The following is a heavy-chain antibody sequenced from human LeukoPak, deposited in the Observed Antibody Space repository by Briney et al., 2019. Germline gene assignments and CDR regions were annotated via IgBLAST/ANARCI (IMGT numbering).Heavy chain of an antibody. CDR2: INHSGST. V-gene: IGHV4-34*01. CDR1: GGSFSGYY. J-gene: IGHJ4*02. CDR3: ARLLKTDSSSDY. Sequence: SETLSLTCAVYGGSFSGYYWSWIRQPPGKGLEWIGEINHSGSTNYNPSLKSRVTIAVDTSKNQFSLRLSSVTAADTAVYYCARLLKTDSSSDYWGQGTLVTVSS. D-gene: IGHD6-6*01.